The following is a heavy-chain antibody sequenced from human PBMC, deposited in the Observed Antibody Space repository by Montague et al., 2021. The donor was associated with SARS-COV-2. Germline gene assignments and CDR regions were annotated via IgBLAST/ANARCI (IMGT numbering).Heavy chain of an antibody. J-gene: IGHJ4*02. CDR2: ISSSSSTI. CDR3: ARGVDQKLMVRGATRWVVLDS. CDR1: GFTFSSYS. Sequence: SLRLSCAASGFTFSSYSMNWVRQAPGKGLEWVSYISSSSSTIYYADSVKGRFTISRDNAKNSLYLQMNSVTAADTAVYFCARGVDQKLMVRGATRWVVLDSWGQGALVTVSS. D-gene: IGHD3-10*01. V-gene: IGHV3-48*01.